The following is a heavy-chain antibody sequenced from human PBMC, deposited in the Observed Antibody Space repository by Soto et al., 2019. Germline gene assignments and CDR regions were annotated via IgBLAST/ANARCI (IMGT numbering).Heavy chain of an antibody. CDR2: ISYDGSNK. D-gene: IGHD1-1*01. J-gene: IGHJ6*02. CDR1: GFTFSSYG. Sequence: GGSLRLSCAASGFTFSSYGMHWVRQAPGKGLEWVAVISYDGSNKYYADSVKGRFTISRDNSKNTLYLQMNSLRAEDTAVYYCAKDQGIGTGRWGYYYGMDVWGQGTTVTAP. V-gene: IGHV3-30*18. CDR3: AKDQGIGTGRWGYYYGMDV.